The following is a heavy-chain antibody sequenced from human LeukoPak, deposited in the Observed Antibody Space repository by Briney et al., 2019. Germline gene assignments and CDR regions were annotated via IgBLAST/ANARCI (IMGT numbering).Heavy chain of an antibody. V-gene: IGHV3-23*01. CDR1: GFTFSSYG. J-gene: IGHJ3*02. D-gene: IGHD2-2*02. CDR3: AKDLTVVPAAINAFDI. Sequence: GGSLRLSCAASGFTFSSYGMHWIRQAPGKGLEWVSAISGRGGSTYYADSVKGRFTISRDNSKNTLYLQMNSLRAEDTAVYYCAKDLTVVPAAINAFDIWGQGTMVTVSS. CDR2: ISGRGGST.